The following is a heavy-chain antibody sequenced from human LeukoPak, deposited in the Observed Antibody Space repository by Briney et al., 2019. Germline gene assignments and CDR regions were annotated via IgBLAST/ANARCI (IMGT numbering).Heavy chain of an antibody. V-gene: IGHV5-10-1*01. J-gene: IGHJ5*02. CDR2: IDPTDSYT. CDR3: ASSRAGTLKVHNWFDP. Sequence: GESLKISCKGSGYSFRSYWISWVREIPGKGLEWVGRIDPTDSYTDYSPSFEGHVTISVDRSITTAYLQWSSLKASDTAMYFCASSRAGTLKVHNWFDPWGQGSLVTVSS. CDR1: GYSFRSYW. D-gene: IGHD6-19*01.